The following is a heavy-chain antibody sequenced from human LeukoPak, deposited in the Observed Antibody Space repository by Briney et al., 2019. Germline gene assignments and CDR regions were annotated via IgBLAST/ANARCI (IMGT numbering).Heavy chain of an antibody. CDR3: TTYDSSGYYSRY. CDR2: IKSKSAGRTA. V-gene: IGHV3-15*01. Sequence: GGSLRLSCAASGFTFSNAWMSWVRQAPGKGLEWVGRIKSKSAGRTADYGAPVRGRFSISRDDSKNTLYLQMNSLKPEDTAVYYCTTYDSSGYYSRYWGQGTLLTVSS. J-gene: IGHJ4*02. CDR1: GFTFSNAW. D-gene: IGHD3-22*01.